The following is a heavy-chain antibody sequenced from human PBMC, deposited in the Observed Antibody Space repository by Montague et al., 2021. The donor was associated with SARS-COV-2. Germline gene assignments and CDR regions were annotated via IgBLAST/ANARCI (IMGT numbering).Heavy chain of an antibody. CDR2: IYWDDDK. CDR3: AHRRDIYDVWSGYYTGQKYAAFNWFDP. V-gene: IGHV2-5*02. D-gene: IGHD3-3*01. CDR1: GFSLSTTGVG. Sequence: PALVTPTQTLTLTCTFSGFSLSTTGVGVGWIRQPPGKALEWLALIYWDDDKRYSPSLKTRLAITKDTSKNQVVLTMTNMDPVDTATYYCAHRRDIYDVWSGYYTGQKYAAFNWFDPWGQGTLVTVSS. J-gene: IGHJ5*02.